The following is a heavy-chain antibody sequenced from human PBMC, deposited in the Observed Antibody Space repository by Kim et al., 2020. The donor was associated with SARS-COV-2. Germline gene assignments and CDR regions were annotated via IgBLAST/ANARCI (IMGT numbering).Heavy chain of an antibody. CDR2: INPSGGST. CDR3: ARDTRGHDSSGYPRYYFDY. Sequence: ASVKVSCKASGYTFTSYYMHWVRQAPGQGLEWMGIINPSGGSTSYAQKFQGRVTMTRDTSTSTVYMELSSLRSEDTAVYYCARDTRGHDSSGYPRYYFDYWGQGTLVTVSS. CDR1: GYTFTSYY. J-gene: IGHJ4*02. V-gene: IGHV1-46*03. D-gene: IGHD3-22*01.